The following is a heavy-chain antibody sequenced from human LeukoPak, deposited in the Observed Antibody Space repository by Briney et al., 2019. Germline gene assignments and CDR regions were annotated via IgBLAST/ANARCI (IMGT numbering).Heavy chain of an antibody. Sequence: PGGSLRLSCAASGFTFSSYAMHWVRQAPGKGLEWVAVISYDGTNKYYADSVKGRFTISRDNSKNTLYLQMNSLRAEDTAVYYCARSRTGEGDYWGQGTLVTVSS. CDR1: GFTFSSYA. J-gene: IGHJ4*02. V-gene: IGHV3-30-3*01. CDR2: ISYDGTNK. CDR3: ARSRTGEGDY. D-gene: IGHD7-27*01.